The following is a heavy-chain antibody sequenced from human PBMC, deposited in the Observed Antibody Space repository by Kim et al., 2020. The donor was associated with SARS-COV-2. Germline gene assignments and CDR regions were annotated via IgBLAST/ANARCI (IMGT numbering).Heavy chain of an antibody. CDR3: AKDYLSIAARRFYYYGMDG. Sequence: GGSLRLSCAASGFTFSSYGMHWVRQAPGKGLEWVAVISYDGSNKYYADSVKGRFTISRDNSKNTLYLQMNSLRAEDTAVYYCAKDYLSIAARRFYYYGMDGWGQGTTVTVSS. V-gene: IGHV3-30*18. J-gene: IGHJ6*02. CDR2: ISYDGSNK. D-gene: IGHD6-6*01. CDR1: GFTFSSYG.